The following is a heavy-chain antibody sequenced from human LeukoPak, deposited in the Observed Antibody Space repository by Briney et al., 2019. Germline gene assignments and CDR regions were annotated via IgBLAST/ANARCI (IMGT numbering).Heavy chain of an antibody. Sequence: SETLSLTCAVYGGSFSGYYWSWIRQPPGKGLEWIGEINHSGSTNYNPSLKSRVTISVDTSKNQFSLKLTSVTAADTAVYYCAGSSAAFDIWGQGTMVTVSS. CDR3: AGSSAAFDI. V-gene: IGHV4-34*01. J-gene: IGHJ3*02. CDR1: GGSFSGYY. CDR2: INHSGST. D-gene: IGHD3-22*01.